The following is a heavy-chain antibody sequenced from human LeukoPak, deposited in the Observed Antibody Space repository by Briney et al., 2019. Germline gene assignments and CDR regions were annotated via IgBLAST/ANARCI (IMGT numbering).Heavy chain of an antibody. J-gene: IGHJ5*02. CDR3: ARGVLYYDILTGYLEDNWFDP. CDR2: INPNSGGT. Sequence: ASVKVSCKASGYTFTGYYMHWVRQAPGQGLERMGWINPNSGGTNYAQKFQGRVTMTRDTSISTAYMELSRLRSDDTAVYYCARGVLYYDILTGYLEDNWFDPWGQGTLVTVSS. D-gene: IGHD3-9*01. V-gene: IGHV1-2*02. CDR1: GYTFTGYY.